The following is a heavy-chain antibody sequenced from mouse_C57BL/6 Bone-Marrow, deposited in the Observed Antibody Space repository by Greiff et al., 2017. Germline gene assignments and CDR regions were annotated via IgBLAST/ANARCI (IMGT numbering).Heavy chain of an antibody. CDR2: INPGSGGT. CDR3: ARSKNWDSWFAY. D-gene: IGHD4-1*01. CDR1: GYAFTNYL. J-gene: IGHJ3*01. V-gene: IGHV1-54*01. Sequence: VQGVESGAELVRPGTSVKVSCKASGYAFTNYLIEWVKQRPGQGLEWIGVINPGSGGTNYNEKFKGKATLTADTSSSTAYMQLSSLTSEDSAVYFCARSKNWDSWFAYWGQGTLVTVSA.